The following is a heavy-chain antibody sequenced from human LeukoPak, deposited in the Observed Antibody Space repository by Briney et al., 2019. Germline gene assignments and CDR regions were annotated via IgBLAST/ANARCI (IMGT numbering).Heavy chain of an antibody. J-gene: IGHJ4*02. CDR2: IYIGGSP. CDR1: GFTVSINY. CDR3: ASSYCSSTSCCLGFDY. V-gene: IGHV3-53*01. D-gene: IGHD2-2*01. Sequence: GGSLSLSCAASGFTVSINYMSWVRQAPGKGLEWVSVIYIGGSPYYADSVKGLFNISRNNSKNTLFLEMKSLRGEDTAVYYFASSYCSSTSCCLGFDYWGQGTLVTVSS.